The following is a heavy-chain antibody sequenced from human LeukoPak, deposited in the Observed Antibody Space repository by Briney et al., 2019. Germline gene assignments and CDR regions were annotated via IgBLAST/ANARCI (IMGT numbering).Heavy chain of an antibody. CDR1: GFTFRSYG. V-gene: IGHV3-30*18. Sequence: GGSLRLSCAASGFTFRSYGMHWVRQAPGKGLEWVAVISYDGSNKYYADSVKGRSTISRDSSKNTLYLQMNSLRAEDTAVYYCAKSRSDDSSGYFGYWGQGTLVTVSS. CDR2: ISYDGSNK. J-gene: IGHJ4*02. CDR3: AKSRSDDSSGYFGY. D-gene: IGHD3-22*01.